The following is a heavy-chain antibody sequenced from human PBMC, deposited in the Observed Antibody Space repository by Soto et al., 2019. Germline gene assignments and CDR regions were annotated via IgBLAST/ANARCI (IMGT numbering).Heavy chain of an antibody. CDR1: GGSISSNNW. CDR2: FYHSGNT. D-gene: IGHD4-17*01. V-gene: IGHV4-4*02. J-gene: IGHJ5*02. CDR3: AKEGRMTTVTTNWFDP. Sequence: QVQLQESGPGLVKPSGTLSLTCAVSGGSISSNNWWSWVRQPPGKGLEWIGEFYHSGNTNYNPSLRGRVTISVDKSKNQFSLRLSSVTAADTAVYYCAKEGRMTTVTTNWFDPWGQGTLVTVSS.